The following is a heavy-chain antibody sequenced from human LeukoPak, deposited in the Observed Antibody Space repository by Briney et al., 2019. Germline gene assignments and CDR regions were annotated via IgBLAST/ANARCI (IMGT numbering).Heavy chain of an antibody. CDR3: ARQQDTTNPGY. Sequence: GGSLRLSCAASGVTVSSNYMNWVRQAPGKGLEWVSIIYSGGNTYYADSVKGRFTISRDNSKNTLYLQMNGLRAEDTAVYYCARQQDTTNPGYWGQGTLVTVSS. J-gene: IGHJ4*02. D-gene: IGHD5-18*01. CDR2: IYSGGNT. V-gene: IGHV3-66*04. CDR1: GVTVSSNY.